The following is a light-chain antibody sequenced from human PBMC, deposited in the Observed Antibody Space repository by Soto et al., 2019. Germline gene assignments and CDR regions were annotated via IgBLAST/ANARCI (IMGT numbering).Light chain of an antibody. V-gene: IGLV1-51*02. CDR2: EDH. CDR3: ETWKRGGT. Sequence: SVLTQPPSISAAPGQQVTISCRGSSSNIGNNYVSWYQQLPGAAPKLLIYEDHKRPSGIPDRFSGSKSGTSATLGISGPQTGDGANYYWETWKRGGTFGTGTKAT. CDR1: SSNIGNNY. J-gene: IGLJ1*01.